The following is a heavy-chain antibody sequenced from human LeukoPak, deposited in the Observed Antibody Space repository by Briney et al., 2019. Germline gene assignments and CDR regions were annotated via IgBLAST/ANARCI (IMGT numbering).Heavy chain of an antibody. J-gene: IGHJ3*02. Sequence: SVEVSCKASGGTFSSYAISWVRQAPGQGLEWMGGIIPIFGTANYAQKFQGRVTITTDESTSTAYMELSSLRSEDTAVYYCASIAAPGAFDIWGQGTMVTASS. CDR1: GGTFSSYA. D-gene: IGHD6-6*01. CDR2: IIPIFGTA. V-gene: IGHV1-69*05. CDR3: ASIAAPGAFDI.